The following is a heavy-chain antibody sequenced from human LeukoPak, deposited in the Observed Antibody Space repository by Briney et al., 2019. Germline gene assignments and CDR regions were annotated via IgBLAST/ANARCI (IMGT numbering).Heavy chain of an antibody. V-gene: IGHV3-33*01. CDR2: IWYDGSNK. Sequence: GRSLRLSCAASGFTFSSYGMHWVRQAPGKGLEWVAVIWYDGSNKYYADSVKGRFTISRDNSKNTLYLQMNSLRAEDTAVYYCAIGYCSSTSCYRLCYMDVWGKGTTVTVSS. CDR1: GFTFSSYG. CDR3: AIGYCSSTSCYRLCYMDV. D-gene: IGHD2-2*02. J-gene: IGHJ6*03.